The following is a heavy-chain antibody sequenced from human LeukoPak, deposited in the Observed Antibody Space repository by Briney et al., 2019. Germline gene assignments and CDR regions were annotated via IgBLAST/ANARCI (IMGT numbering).Heavy chain of an antibody. V-gene: IGHV4-39*01. D-gene: IGHD3-10*01. CDR1: GSSISSSGYY. CDR3: ARHSRSVNYGSGSYTWDY. J-gene: IGHJ4*02. Sequence: KPSETLSLTCTVSGSSISSSGYYWGWIRQPPGKGLEWIGSIYYSGSTYYSPSLKSRVTISVDTSKNQFSLKLSSVTAADTAVYYCARHSRSVNYGSGSYTWDYWGQGTLVTVSS. CDR2: IYYSGST.